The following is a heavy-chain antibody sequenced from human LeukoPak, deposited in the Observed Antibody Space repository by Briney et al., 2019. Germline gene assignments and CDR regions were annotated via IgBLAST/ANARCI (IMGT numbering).Heavy chain of an antibody. CDR2: MNPNSGNT. V-gene: IGHV1-8*01. D-gene: IGHD2-15*01. CDR3: ARGHRYCSGGSCYPKNWFDP. CDR1: GYTFTSYD. J-gene: IGHJ5*02. Sequence: GASVKVSCKASGYTFTSYDINWVRQATGQGLEWMGWMNPNSGNTGYAQKFQGRVTMTRNTSISTAYMELSSLRSEDTAVYYCARGHRYCSGGSCYPKNWFDPWGQGTLVTASS.